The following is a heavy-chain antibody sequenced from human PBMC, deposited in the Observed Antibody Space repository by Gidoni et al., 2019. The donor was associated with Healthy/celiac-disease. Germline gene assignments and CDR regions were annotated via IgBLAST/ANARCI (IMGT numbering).Heavy chain of an antibody. Sequence: EVQLVESGGGLVQPGRSLRLSCAASGFTFDDYAMHWVRQAPVKGMEWVSGISWNSGSIGYADSVKGRFTISRDNAKNSLYLQMNSLRAEDTALYYCAKDSEEYIVVENGAYGMDVWGQGTTVTVSS. J-gene: IGHJ6*02. CDR1: GFTFDDYA. CDR3: AKDSEEYIVVENGAYGMDV. D-gene: IGHD2-2*01. V-gene: IGHV3-9*01. CDR2: ISWNSGSI.